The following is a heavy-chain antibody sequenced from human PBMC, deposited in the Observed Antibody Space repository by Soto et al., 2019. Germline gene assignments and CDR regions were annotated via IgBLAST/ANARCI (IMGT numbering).Heavy chain of an antibody. J-gene: IGHJ5*02. Sequence: LSLTCTVSGGSISSYFWTWIRQPPGRGLEWIGYIYYSGSTNYNPSLKSRVTISVDTSKNQFSLKLSSVTAADTAVYYCARHLGYDSSGYYRNWFDPWGQGTLVTVSS. CDR2: IYYSGST. CDR1: GGSISSYF. CDR3: ARHLGYDSSGYYRNWFDP. D-gene: IGHD3-22*01. V-gene: IGHV4-59*08.